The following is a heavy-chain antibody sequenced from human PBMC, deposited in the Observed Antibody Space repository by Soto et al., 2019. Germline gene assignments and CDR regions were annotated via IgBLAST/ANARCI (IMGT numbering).Heavy chain of an antibody. CDR2: ISYDGSNQ. Sequence: LRLSCAASGFTFNIYGMRWVRQAPDKGLEWVALISYDGSNQYYADSVKGRFTISRDNSKNTLFLQMNSLRADDTAVYYCAKDQASGQGSFDSWGQGTLVTVSS. V-gene: IGHV3-30*18. CDR1: GFTFNIYG. J-gene: IGHJ4*02. CDR3: AKDQASGQGSFDS.